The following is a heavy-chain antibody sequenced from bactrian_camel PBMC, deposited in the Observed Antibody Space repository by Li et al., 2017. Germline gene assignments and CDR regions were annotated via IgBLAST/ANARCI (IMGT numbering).Heavy chain of an antibody. CDR1: EGTFSANC. V-gene: IGHV3S1*01. Sequence: VQLVESGGGSVPAGGSLRLSCVMSEGTFSANCAVWFRQAPGKEREGVAAIYRGGSTTYVADSLKGRFTISQDNAKNTLYLQLNDLKIEDTAMYYCLDRGYYNNNVLITKQSWWGQGPRSPSP. CDR2: IYRGGSTT. CDR3: LDRGYYNNNVLITKQSW. D-gene: IGHD2*01. J-gene: IGHJ4*01.